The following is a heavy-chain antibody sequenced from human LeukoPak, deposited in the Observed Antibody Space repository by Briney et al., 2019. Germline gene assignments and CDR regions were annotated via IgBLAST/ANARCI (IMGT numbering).Heavy chain of an antibody. Sequence: GRSLRLSCASSVFAFSTYWMDWVRQAPGKGLEWVGNINQDGSVKHYVESLRGRFTVSRDNARNTVHLQMNALRVEDTAVYYCTRDFVFWGQGTMVTASS. CDR2: INQDGSVK. CDR1: VFAFSTYW. V-gene: IGHV3-7*01. D-gene: IGHD3-3*01. J-gene: IGHJ4*02. CDR3: TRDFVF.